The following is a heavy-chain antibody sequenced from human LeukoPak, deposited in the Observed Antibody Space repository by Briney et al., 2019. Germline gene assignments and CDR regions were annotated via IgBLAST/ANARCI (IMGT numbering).Heavy chain of an antibody. D-gene: IGHD2-2*01. J-gene: IGHJ6*03. CDR1: GFTISNHW. V-gene: IGHV3-74*01. CDR3: AREVEVVPATMGAYYYYYMDV. CDR2: INSDGRRT. Sequence: GGSLRLSCAASGFTISNHWMHWVRQAPGKGLVWVSRINSDGRRTSYADSVKGRFTISRDNAKNTLYVQMNSLRPDDTAVYYCAREVEVVPATMGAYYYYYMDVWGKGTTVTVSS.